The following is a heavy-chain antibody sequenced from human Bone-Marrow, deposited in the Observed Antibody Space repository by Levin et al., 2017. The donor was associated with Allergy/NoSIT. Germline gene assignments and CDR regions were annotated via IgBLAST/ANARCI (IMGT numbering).Heavy chain of an antibody. CDR3: ARDLCSGGSCYSEYYYYYYGMDV. D-gene: IGHD2-15*01. CDR2: IKQDGSEK. V-gene: IGHV3-7*01. CDR1: GFTFSSYW. Sequence: PGESLKISCAASGFTFSSYWMSWVRQAPGKGLEWVANIKQDGSEKYYVDSVKGRFTISRDNAKNSLYLQMNSLRAEDTAVYYCARDLCSGGSCYSEYYYYYYGMDVWGQGTTVTVSS. J-gene: IGHJ6*02.